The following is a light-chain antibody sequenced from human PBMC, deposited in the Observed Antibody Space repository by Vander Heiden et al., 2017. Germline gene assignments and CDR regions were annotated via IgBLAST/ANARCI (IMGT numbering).Light chain of an antibody. CDR1: KLGDKY. CDR2: RDS. V-gene: IGLV3-1*01. Sequence: SYELTQPPSVSVLPGQTASITCSGDKLGDKYACWYQQKPDQSPVLVIYRDSKRPSGIPGRFSGSNSGNTATLTIGGTQAMDEANYYCQAWDSSTVVFGGGTKLTVL. J-gene: IGLJ2*01. CDR3: QAWDSSTVV.